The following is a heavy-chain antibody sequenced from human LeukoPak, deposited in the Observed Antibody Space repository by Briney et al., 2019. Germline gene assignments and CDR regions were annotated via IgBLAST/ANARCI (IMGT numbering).Heavy chain of an antibody. V-gene: IGHV3-48*03. D-gene: IGHD3-10*01. CDR3: TRSGDGAFDN. CDR1: GFTFSVYA. J-gene: IGHJ3*02. Sequence: PGGSLRLSCAASGFTFSVYAMNWVRQAPGKGLEWVSYISNSGETTYYADSVKGRFTISRDNTKNSLYLQMNSLRAEDTAVYYCTRSGDGAFDNWGQGSTVTVSS. CDR2: ISNSGETT.